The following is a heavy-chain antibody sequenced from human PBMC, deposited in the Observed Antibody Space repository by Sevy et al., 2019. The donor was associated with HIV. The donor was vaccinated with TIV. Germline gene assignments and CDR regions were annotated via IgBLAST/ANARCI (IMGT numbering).Heavy chain of an antibody. D-gene: IGHD3-22*01. V-gene: IGHV1-18*01. Sequence: ASVKVSCKASGYTFTRYGSSWVRQAPGQGLEWMGWSSAYNGTTNYAQKLQGRVTMTTDTYTSTAYMALRRLRSDDTAVYYCARDRNNYDSSGQPKGIDVWGHETTVTVSS. CDR2: SSAYNGTT. CDR3: ARDRNNYDSSGQPKGIDV. J-gene: IGHJ6*02. CDR1: GYTFTRYG.